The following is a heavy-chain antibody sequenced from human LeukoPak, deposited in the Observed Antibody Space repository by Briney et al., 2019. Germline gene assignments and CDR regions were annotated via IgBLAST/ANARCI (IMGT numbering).Heavy chain of an antibody. D-gene: IGHD6-13*01. CDR1: GFTFSSYA. Sequence: PGGSLRLSCSASGFTFSSYAMTWVRQAPGKGLEWVSATSGSGASTYYADSVRGRFTISRDNSKNTLYLQMNSLRAEDTAVYFCASGVIIATAGSLDYWGQGTLVTVSS. J-gene: IGHJ4*02. V-gene: IGHV3-23*01. CDR3: ASGVIIATAGSLDY. CDR2: TSGSGAST.